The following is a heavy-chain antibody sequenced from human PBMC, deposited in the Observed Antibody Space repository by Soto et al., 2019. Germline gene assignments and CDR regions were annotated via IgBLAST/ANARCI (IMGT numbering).Heavy chain of an antibody. CDR3: ARVTIINMIVMVLDS. J-gene: IGHJ4*02. CDR2: ISYSGST. Sequence: SETLSLTCTVSGGSISRGSYYWSWSRQRPGQGLEWIGYISYSGSTYYNPSLKSRLTISADTSKNQFALKLSAVTAADTAVYYCARVTIINMIVMVLDSWGQGTLVTVSS. CDR1: GGSISRGSYY. V-gene: IGHV4-31*03. D-gene: IGHD3-22*01.